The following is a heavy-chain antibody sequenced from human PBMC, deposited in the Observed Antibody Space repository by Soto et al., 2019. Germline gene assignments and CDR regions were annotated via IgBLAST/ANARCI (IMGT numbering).Heavy chain of an antibody. CDR1: GGSIRSGCYY. CDR2: IYYSGST. V-gene: IGHV4-31*03. J-gene: IGHJ5*02. Sequence: SETLSLTCTVSGGSIRSGCYYWSWIRQHPGKGLEWIGYIYYSGSTYYNPSLKSRVTISVDTPKNQFSLKLSSVTAADTAVYYCARVWGDSSSWYGPVNWFDPWGQGTLVTVSS. CDR3: ARVWGDSSSWYGPVNWFDP. D-gene: IGHD6-13*01.